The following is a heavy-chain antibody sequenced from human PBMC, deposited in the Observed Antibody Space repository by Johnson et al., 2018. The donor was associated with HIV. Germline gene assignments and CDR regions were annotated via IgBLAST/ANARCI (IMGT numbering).Heavy chain of an antibody. Sequence: VQLVESGGGLIQPGGSLRLSCAASGFTFSDYYMSWIRQAPGKGLEWVSVVYSDGHTYYAASVKGSFTISRDNSKNSLFLRMNRLRVEDTAMYYCARGHHDSGYPLEAFDIWGQGTMVSVSS. CDR1: GFTFSDYY. D-gene: IGHD3-22*01. J-gene: IGHJ3*02. CDR2: VYSDGHT. CDR3: ARGHHDSGYPLEAFDI. V-gene: IGHV3-66*01.